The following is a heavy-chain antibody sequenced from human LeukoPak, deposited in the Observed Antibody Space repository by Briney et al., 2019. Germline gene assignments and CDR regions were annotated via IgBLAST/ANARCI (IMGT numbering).Heavy chain of an antibody. Sequence: GGSLRLSCTASGFTFSSYAMSWVRQAPGKGLKWVSSISESGDTPYYADSVKGRFTISRDNSKNTLYLQMNSLRAEDTAVYYCAKRQYYFDYWGQGTLVTVSS. V-gene: IGHV3-23*01. CDR3: AKRQYYFDY. D-gene: IGHD4-11*01. CDR1: GFTFSSYA. CDR2: ISESGDTP. J-gene: IGHJ4*02.